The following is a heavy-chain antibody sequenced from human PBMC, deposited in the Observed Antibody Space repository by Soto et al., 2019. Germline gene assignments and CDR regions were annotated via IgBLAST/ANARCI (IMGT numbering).Heavy chain of an antibody. D-gene: IGHD3-10*01. Sequence: SVKVSFKASCYTFLSYGISWVRQAPGQGLEWVGWMSAFTGKADYAQIFQDRVTMTTDTSTSTAYMELRSLRSDDTAVYYCARDQSYYGSGYYYSDSWGQGTLVTVYS. CDR2: MSAFTGKA. V-gene: IGHV1-18*04. J-gene: IGHJ1*01. CDR3: ARDQSYYGSGYYYSDS. CDR1: CYTFLSYG.